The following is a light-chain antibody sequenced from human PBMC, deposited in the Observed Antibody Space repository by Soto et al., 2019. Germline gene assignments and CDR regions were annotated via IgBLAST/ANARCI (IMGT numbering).Light chain of an antibody. V-gene: IGKV3-11*01. Sequence: EIVLTQSPATLSLSPGEIATLSCRASQSVSSYLAWYQQKPGQAPRLLIYDASNRATGIPARFSGSGSGTDFTLTISSLEPEDFAVYYCQQRSNWPPATFGQGTKVEIK. CDR1: QSVSSY. CDR3: QQRSNWPPAT. J-gene: IGKJ1*01. CDR2: DAS.